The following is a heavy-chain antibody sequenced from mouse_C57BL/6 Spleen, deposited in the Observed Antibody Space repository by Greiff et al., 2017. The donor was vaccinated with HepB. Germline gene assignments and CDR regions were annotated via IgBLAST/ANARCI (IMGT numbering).Heavy chain of an antibody. D-gene: IGHD1-1*01. CDR2: IDPSDSYT. CDR3: ASYYGISYRDY. CDR1: GYTFTSYW. Sequence: QVQLQQPGAELVKPGASVKLSCKASGYTFTSYWMQRVKQRPGQGLEWIGEIDPSDSYTNYNQKFKGKATLTVDTSSSTAYMQLSSLTSEDSAVYYCASYYGISYRDYWGQGTTLTVSS. J-gene: IGHJ2*01. V-gene: IGHV1-50*01.